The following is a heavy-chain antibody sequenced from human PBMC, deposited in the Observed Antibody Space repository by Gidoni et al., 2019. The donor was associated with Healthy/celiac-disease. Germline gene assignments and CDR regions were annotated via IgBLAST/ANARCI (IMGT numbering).Heavy chain of an antibody. J-gene: IGHJ5*02. Sequence: QVQLVESGGGVVQPGRSLRLSCAASGFTFSSYGMHWVRQAPGKGLEWVAVISYDGSNKYYADSVKGRFTISRDNSKNTLYLQMNSLRAEDTAVYYCAKTEGSTYYDFWSGYYGWFDPWGQGTLVTVSS. V-gene: IGHV3-30*18. CDR3: AKTEGSTYYDFWSGYYGWFDP. CDR1: GFTFSSYG. CDR2: ISYDGSNK. D-gene: IGHD3-3*01.